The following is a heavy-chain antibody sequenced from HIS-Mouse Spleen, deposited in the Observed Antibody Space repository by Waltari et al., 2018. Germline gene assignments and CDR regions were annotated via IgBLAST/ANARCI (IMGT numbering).Heavy chain of an antibody. V-gene: IGHV3-15*01. Sequence: EVQLVESGGGLVKPGGSLRLSCAASGFTFSNAWMSWVRQAPGKGLEWVGRIKSKPDGGTTDYAAPVKGRCTISRDDSKNTLYLQMNSLKTEDTAVYYCTFKAHWGQGTLVTVSS. J-gene: IGHJ4*02. CDR3: TFKAH. CDR1: GFTFSNAW. CDR2: IKSKPDGGTT.